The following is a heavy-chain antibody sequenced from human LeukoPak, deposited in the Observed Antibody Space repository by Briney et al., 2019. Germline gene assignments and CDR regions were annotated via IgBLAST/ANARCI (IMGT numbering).Heavy chain of an antibody. V-gene: IGHV1-46*01. CDR1: GYTFTSYY. CDR3: ARGQAGWYEDY. D-gene: IGHD6-19*01. CDR2: INPTGGST. Sequence: ASVKVSCKASGYTFTSYYIHWVRQAPGQGLEWMGIINPTGGSTSYAQKFQGRVTMTRDTSTSTVYMELSSLRSEDTAVYYCARGQAGWYEDYWGQGTLVTVSS. J-gene: IGHJ4*02.